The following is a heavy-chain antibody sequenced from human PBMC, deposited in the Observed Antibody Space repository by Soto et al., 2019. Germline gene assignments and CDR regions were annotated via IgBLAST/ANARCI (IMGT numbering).Heavy chain of an antibody. CDR1: GFTFSSYG. Sequence: GGSLRLSCAASGFTFSSYGMHWVRQAPGKGLEWVAVIWYDGSNKYYADSVKGRFTISRDNSKNTLYLQMNSLRAEDTAVYYCARDTGYCSGGSCYPVDYYYYGMDVWGQGTTVTVSS. CDR3: ARDTGYCSGGSCYPVDYYYYGMDV. CDR2: IWYDGSNK. V-gene: IGHV3-33*01. D-gene: IGHD2-15*01. J-gene: IGHJ6*02.